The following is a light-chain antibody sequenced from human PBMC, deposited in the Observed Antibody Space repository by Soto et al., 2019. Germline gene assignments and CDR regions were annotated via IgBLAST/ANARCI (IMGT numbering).Light chain of an antibody. V-gene: IGKV1-9*01. CDR3: QQLNIYPS. CDR1: QGISSY. CDR2: AAS. J-gene: IGKJ2*03. Sequence: IQLTQSPSSLSASVGDRVTITCRASQGISSYLAWYQQKPGKAPKLLIYAASTLQSGVPSMFSGRGAGTDFTLTISSLQPEDFATYYCQQLNIYPSFGQGTKLEI.